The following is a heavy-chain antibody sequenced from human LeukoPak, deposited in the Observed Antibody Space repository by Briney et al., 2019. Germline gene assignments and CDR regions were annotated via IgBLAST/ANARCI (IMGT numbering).Heavy chain of an antibody. V-gene: IGHV3-21*01. CDR1: RFTFSSYS. D-gene: IGHD3-16*02. Sequence: GGSLRLSCVASRFTFSSYSMTRVRRAPGTGLKWVSSISFGGGHIFYTDSVKGRFTIFRDDSKNSLYLEMNSLRAEDTAVYFCARIVQTPPYGMDVWGQGTTVTVSS. CDR3: ARIVQTPPYGMDV. CDR2: ISFGGGHI. J-gene: IGHJ6*02.